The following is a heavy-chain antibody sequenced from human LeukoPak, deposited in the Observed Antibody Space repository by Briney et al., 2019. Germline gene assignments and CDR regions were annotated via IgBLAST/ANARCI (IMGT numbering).Heavy chain of an antibody. CDR2: LYSGGNT. Sequence: PGGSLRLSCAASGFTVSDFYMTWVRQAPGKGLEWVSVLYSGGNTYYADSVKGRFTISRDNSRNTVYLQMNSLRVEDTSVYYCARGGGWYNWNSYFDSWGQGTLVTVSS. V-gene: IGHV3-66*02. D-gene: IGHD1-20*01. J-gene: IGHJ4*02. CDR1: GFTVSDFY. CDR3: ARGGGWYNWNSYFDS.